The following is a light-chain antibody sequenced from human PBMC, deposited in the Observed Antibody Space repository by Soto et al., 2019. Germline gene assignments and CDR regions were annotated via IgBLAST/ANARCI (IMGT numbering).Light chain of an antibody. J-gene: IGKJ1*01. CDR2: EAF. CDR3: QHYISFPWT. V-gene: IGKV1-5*01. Sequence: DIQMTQSPSTLSASVGDRVTITCRASQTISDFLAWYQHKPGEAPKLLIAEAFRLESGVPSRFSGGGSGTEFTLTISRLQPDDVATYYCQHYISFPWTFGQGTKVEI. CDR1: QTISDF.